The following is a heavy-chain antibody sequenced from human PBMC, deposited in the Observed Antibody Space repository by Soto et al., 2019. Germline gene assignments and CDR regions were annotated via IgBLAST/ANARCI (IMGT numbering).Heavy chain of an antibody. CDR1: GFTFSSYG. J-gene: IGHJ4*02. Sequence: GGSLRLSCAASGFTFSSYGMHWVRQAPGKGLEWVALISFDGSTTYYADSVKGRFTISRDNSQNTLYLQMHSLRAEDTSLYYCGAGQFFSDYWGQGALVTVSS. V-gene: IGHV3-30*03. CDR3: GAGQFFSDY. CDR2: ISFDGSTT. D-gene: IGHD6-19*01.